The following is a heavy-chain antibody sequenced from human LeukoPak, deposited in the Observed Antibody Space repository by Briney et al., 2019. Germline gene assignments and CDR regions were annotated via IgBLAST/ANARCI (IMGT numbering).Heavy chain of an antibody. CDR3: ARDLVGQFGGTTSGY. V-gene: IGHV1-2*02. CDR2: IDPNSGGT. D-gene: IGHD1-1*01. Sequence: DSVKVSCKASGYTFTGYYMHWVRQAPGQGPEWMGWIDPNSGGTNYAQKFQGRVTMTRDTSISTAYMELSRLRSDDTAVYYCARDLVGQFGGTTSGYWGQGTLVTVSS. J-gene: IGHJ4*02. CDR1: GYTFTGYY.